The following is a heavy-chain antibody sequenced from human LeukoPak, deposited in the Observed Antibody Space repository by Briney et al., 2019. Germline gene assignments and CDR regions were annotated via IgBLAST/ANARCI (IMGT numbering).Heavy chain of an antibody. CDR3: ARFNYDFWSGYLDY. CDR1: GGSISSYY. V-gene: IGHV4-59*01. J-gene: IGHJ4*02. D-gene: IGHD3-3*01. Sequence: SETLSLTCTVSGGSISSYYWSWIRQPPGKGLEWIGYIYYSGSTNYNPSLKSRVTISLDTSKNQFSLKLSSVTAADTAVYYCARFNYDFWSGYLDYWGQGTLVTVSS. CDR2: IYYSGST.